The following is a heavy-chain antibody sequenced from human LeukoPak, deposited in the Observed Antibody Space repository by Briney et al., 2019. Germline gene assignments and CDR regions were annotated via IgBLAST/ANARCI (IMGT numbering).Heavy chain of an antibody. CDR1: GGSISGYF. J-gene: IGHJ3*02. CDR3: ARSRFEELLVAFDI. Sequence: SETLSLTCTVSGGSISGYFWSWIRQPAGKGLEWIGRIYASGSTNYNPSLRRRVTMSVDTSKNQVSLGLSYVTAAGTGVYYCARSRFEELLVAFDIWGQGTMVIVSS. CDR2: IYASGST. D-gene: IGHD3-10*01. V-gene: IGHV4-4*07.